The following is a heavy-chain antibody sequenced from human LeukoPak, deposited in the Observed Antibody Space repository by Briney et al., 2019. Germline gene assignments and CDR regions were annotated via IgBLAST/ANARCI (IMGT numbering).Heavy chain of an antibody. D-gene: IGHD4-17*01. J-gene: IGHJ4*02. CDR3: AAGSYDYGDYGLDY. V-gene: IGHV1-58*01. Sequence: ASVKVSCKASGYTFTSSAVQWVRQARGQRLEWIGWIVVGSGNTNYAQKFQERVTITRDVSTSTAYMELSSLRSEDTAVYYCAAGSYDYGDYGLDYWGQGTLVTVSS. CDR1: GYTFTSSA. CDR2: IVVGSGNT.